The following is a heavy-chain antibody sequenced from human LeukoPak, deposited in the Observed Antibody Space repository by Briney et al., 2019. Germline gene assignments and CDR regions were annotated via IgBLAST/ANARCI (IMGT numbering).Heavy chain of an antibody. Sequence: RGGSLRLSCAASGFTFSSYAMSWVRQAPGKGLEWVSAIGGDAVSTYYADSVKGRFSISRDNSKNTLYLQMNSLRADDTAVYYCAKDLWKADYWGQGTLVTVSS. V-gene: IGHV3-23*01. D-gene: IGHD3-3*01. CDR3: AKDLWKADY. CDR2: IGGDAVST. J-gene: IGHJ4*02. CDR1: GFTFSSYA.